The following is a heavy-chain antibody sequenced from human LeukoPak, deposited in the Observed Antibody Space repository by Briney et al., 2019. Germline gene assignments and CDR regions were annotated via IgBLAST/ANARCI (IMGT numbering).Heavy chain of an antibody. CDR2: ISSSSSYI. J-gene: IGHJ3*02. CDR3: ARFSTDDAFDI. CDR1: GFTFSSYS. V-gene: IGHV3-21*01. D-gene: IGHD2-2*01. Sequence: KSGRSLRLSCAASGFTFSSYSMNWVRQAPGKGLEWVSSISSSSSYIYYADSVKGRFTISRDNAKNSLYLQMNSLRAEDTAVYYCARFSTDDAFDIWGQGTMVTVSS.